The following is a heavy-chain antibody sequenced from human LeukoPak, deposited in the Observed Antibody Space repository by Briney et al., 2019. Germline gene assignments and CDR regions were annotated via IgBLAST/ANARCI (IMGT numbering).Heavy chain of an antibody. CDR2: LSVSGATT. V-gene: IGHV3-23*01. D-gene: IGHD4-23*01. Sequence: GGSLRLTCAAFGFTFSSYAMSWVRQAPGRGLEWVSSLSVSGATTYYADSVKGRFTISRDNFNNTLYLQMNNLRAEDTALYYCAAGPYGGNTPSDYWGQASLVTISS. CDR3: AAGPYGGNTPSDY. CDR1: GFTFSSYA. J-gene: IGHJ4*02.